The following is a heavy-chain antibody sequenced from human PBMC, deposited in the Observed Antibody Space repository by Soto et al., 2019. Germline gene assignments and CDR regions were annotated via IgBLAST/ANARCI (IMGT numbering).Heavy chain of an antibody. CDR1: GFTFSSYA. CDR2: ISGSGGST. V-gene: IGHV3-23*01. Sequence: EVQLLESGGGLVQPGGSLRLSCAASGFTFSSYAMSWVRQAPGKGLEWVSAISGSGGSTYYADSVKGRFTISRDNSKNTLYLQMNSLRAEDTAVYYCAKDGVLGYCSGGSCAGADYWVQRTLVTVSS. J-gene: IGHJ4*02. D-gene: IGHD2-15*01. CDR3: AKDGVLGYCSGGSCAGADY.